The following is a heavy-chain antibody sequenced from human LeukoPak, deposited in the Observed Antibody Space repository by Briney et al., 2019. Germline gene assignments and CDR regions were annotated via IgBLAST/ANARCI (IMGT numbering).Heavy chain of an antibody. Sequence: SVKVSCKASGGTFSSYAISWVRQAPGQGLEWMGGIIPIFGTANYAQKFQGRVTITADESTSTAYMELSSLRSEDTAVYYCAVSVATIFWFDPWGQGTLVTVSS. CDR3: AVSVATIFWFDP. CDR2: IIPIFGTA. V-gene: IGHV1-69*13. D-gene: IGHD5-12*01. CDR1: GGTFSSYA. J-gene: IGHJ5*02.